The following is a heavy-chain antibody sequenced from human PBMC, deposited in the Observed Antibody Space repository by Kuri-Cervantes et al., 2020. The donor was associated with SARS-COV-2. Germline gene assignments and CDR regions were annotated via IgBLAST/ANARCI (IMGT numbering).Heavy chain of an antibody. CDR1: GYTFTSYG. CDR3: ARESGSSGWYGFDY. Sequence: ASVKVSCKASGYTFTSYGISWVRQAPGQGLEWMGWISAYNGNTNYAQKLQGRVTMTTDTSTSTAYMELRSLRSDDTDVYYCARESGSSGWYGFDYWGQGTLVTVSS. CDR2: ISAYNGNT. J-gene: IGHJ4*02. D-gene: IGHD6-19*01. V-gene: IGHV1-18*04.